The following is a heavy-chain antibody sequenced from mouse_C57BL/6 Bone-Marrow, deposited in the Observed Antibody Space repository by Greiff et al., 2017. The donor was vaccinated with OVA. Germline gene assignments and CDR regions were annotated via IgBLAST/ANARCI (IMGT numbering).Heavy chain of an antibody. J-gene: IGHJ4*01. CDR2: INYDGSST. Sequence: EVQGVESEGGLVQPGSSIKLSCTASGFTFSDYYMAWVRQVPAKGLEWVANINYDGSSTYYLDSLKSRFIISRDNAKNILYLQMSSLKSEDTATYYCARDSSYYYGSRGYAMDYWGQGTSVTVSS. D-gene: IGHD1-1*01. CDR3: ARDSSYYYGSRGYAMDY. V-gene: IGHV5-16*01. CDR1: GFTFSDYY.